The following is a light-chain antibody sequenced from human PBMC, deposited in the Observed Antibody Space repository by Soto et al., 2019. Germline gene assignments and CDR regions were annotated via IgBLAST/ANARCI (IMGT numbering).Light chain of an antibody. CDR3: SSYSPSSLL. Sequence: QSALTQPASVSGSPGETITISCTGTSNDVGGYGYVSWYRQYAGKAPTLMVSEVSYRPSGVSDRFSGSKSVTTAFLTISGLQTEDEGHYYCSSYSPSSLLFGGGTKVTVL. J-gene: IGLJ3*02. CDR2: EVS. V-gene: IGLV2-14*01. CDR1: SNDVGGYGY.